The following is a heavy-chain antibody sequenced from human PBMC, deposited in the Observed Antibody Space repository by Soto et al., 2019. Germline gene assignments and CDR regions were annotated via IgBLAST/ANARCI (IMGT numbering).Heavy chain of an antibody. CDR3: ARRKGCSCYFFSGMDV. D-gene: IGHD2-15*01. Sequence: GGSLRLSCAASGFTFSSYAMHWVRQAPGKGLEWVAVISYDGSNKYYADSVKGRFTISRDNSKNTQYLQMNSLRAENTAVYYCARRKGCSCYFFSGMDVWCQETTDTVSS. CDR1: GFTFSSYA. CDR2: ISYDGSNK. V-gene: IGHV3-30-3*01. J-gene: IGHJ6*02.